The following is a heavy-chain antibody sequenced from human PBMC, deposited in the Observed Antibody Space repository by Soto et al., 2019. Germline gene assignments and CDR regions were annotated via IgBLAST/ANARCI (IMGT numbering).Heavy chain of an antibody. J-gene: IGHJ4*02. CDR1: GFTFSSYG. CDR3: AKDSSSWSPLSYFDY. Sequence: GGSLRLSCAASGFTFSSYGMHWVRQAPGKGLEWVAVIWYDGSNKYYADSVKGRFTISRDNSKNTLYLQMNSLRAEDTAVYYCAKDSSSWSPLSYFDYWGQGTLVTVSS. CDR2: IWYDGSNK. D-gene: IGHD6-13*01. V-gene: IGHV3-33*06.